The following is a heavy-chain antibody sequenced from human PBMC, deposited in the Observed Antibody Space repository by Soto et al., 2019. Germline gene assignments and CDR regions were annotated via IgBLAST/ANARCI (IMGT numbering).Heavy chain of an antibody. V-gene: IGHV1-46*03. CDR3: ARGRDIVVVVAATLRFDP. J-gene: IGHJ5*02. CDR2: INPIGGST. D-gene: IGHD2-15*01. Sequence: QVQLVQSGAEVKKPGASVKVSCKASGYTFTSYYMHWVRQAPGQGLEWMGIINPIGGSTSYAQKFQGRVTMTRDTSTSTVYMELSSLRSEDTAVYYCARGRDIVVVVAATLRFDPWGQGTLVTVSS. CDR1: GYTFTSYY.